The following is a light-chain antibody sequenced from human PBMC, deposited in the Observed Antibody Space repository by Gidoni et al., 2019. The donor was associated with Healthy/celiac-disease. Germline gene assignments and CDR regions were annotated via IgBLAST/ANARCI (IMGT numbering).Light chain of an antibody. V-gene: IGKV3-20*01. CDR2: GAS. Sequence: EIVLTQSPGTLSLSPGERATLSCRASQSVSSSYLAWYQQKPGQAPRLLIYGASSRATGIPERISGSGSGTDFTLTISRLEPEDVAVYYCQQYGSSRWTFGQGTKVEIK. CDR1: QSVSSSY. CDR3: QQYGSSRWT. J-gene: IGKJ1*01.